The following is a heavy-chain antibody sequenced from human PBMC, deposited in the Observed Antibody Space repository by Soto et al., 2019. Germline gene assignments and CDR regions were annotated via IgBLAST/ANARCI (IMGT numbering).Heavy chain of an antibody. V-gene: IGHV1-2*04. J-gene: IGHJ6*02. CDR1: GYTFTGYY. Sequence: GASVKVSCKASGYTFTGYYMHWVRQAPGQGLEWMGWINPNSGGTNYAQKFQGWVTMTRDTSISTAYMELSRLRSDDTAVYYCARDLIAIWFGESIPYYYYYGMDVWGQGTTVTVSS. D-gene: IGHD3-10*01. CDR3: ARDLIAIWFGESIPYYYYYGMDV. CDR2: INPNSGGT.